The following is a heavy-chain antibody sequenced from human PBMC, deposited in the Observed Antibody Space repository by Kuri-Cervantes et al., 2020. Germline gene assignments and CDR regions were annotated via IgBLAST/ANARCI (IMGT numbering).Heavy chain of an antibody. CDR2: ISGSGGST. CDR3: ARAQVDIVATMEYYFDY. V-gene: IGHV3-23*01. D-gene: IGHD5-12*01. CDR1: GFTFSSYA. J-gene: IGHJ4*02. Sequence: GESLKISCAASGFTFSSYAMSWVRQAPGKGLEWVSAISGSGGSTYYADSVKGRFTISRDNSKNTLYLQMNSLRAEDTAVYYCARAQVDIVATMEYYFDYWGQGTLVTVSS.